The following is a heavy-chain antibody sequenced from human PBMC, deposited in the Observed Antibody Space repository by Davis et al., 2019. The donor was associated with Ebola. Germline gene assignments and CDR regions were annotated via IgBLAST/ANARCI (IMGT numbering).Heavy chain of an antibody. D-gene: IGHD3-10*01. J-gene: IGHJ5*02. CDR3: AKDQAFYRSPGTGSGSYHFDP. V-gene: IGHV3-66*02. CDR2: IYSGGTT. Sequence: PGGSLRLSCAAFGFTVSNNYMSWVRQAPGKGLEWVSVIYSGGTTYHADSVKGRFTISRDNSKNTLYLQMSSLRAEDTAVYYCAKDQAFYRSPGTGSGSYHFDPWGQGTLVTVSS. CDR1: GFTVSNNY.